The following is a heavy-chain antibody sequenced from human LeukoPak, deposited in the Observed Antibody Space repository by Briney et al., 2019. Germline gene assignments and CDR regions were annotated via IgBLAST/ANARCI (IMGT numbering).Heavy chain of an antibody. Sequence: GASVMVSCKASGYTFTGYYIHWVRQAPGQGLEWMGWINPNSGDTNYAQKFQGRVTMTRDTSITTAYMELSRLRSDDTAVYHCARMHYNDNRRPNWFDPWGQGTLVTVSS. CDR1: GYTFTGYY. V-gene: IGHV1-2*02. CDR3: ARMHYNDNRRPNWFDP. CDR2: INPNSGDT. D-gene: IGHD3-22*01. J-gene: IGHJ5*02.